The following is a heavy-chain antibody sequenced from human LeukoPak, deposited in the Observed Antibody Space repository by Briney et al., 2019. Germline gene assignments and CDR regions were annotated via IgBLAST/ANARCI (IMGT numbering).Heavy chain of an antibody. CDR2: IDPHSGGT. D-gene: IGHD3-10*01. CDR1: GYTFTDYY. V-gene: IGHV1-2*02. CDR3: AKGTRWFGELLCYLDY. J-gene: IGHJ4*02. Sequence: ASVKVSCKASGYTFTDYYLHWVRQAPGQGLEWMGWIDPHSGGTNYAQTFQGRVTMTTDTSVSTAYMEVSRLRSDDTAMDYCAKGTRWFGELLCYLDYWGQGTLVTVSS.